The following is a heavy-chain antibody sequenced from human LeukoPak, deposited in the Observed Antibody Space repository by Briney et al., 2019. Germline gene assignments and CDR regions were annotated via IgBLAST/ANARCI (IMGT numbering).Heavy chain of an antibody. Sequence: GGSLRLSCAASGFTFSSYAMHWVRQAPGKGLEYVSAISSNGGSTYYANSVKGRFTISRDNSKNTLYLQMGSLRAEDMAVYYCARVHIPMVRGVINYHDYWGKGTLVTVSS. J-gene: IGHJ4*02. CDR2: ISSNGGST. CDR3: ARVHIPMVRGVINYHDY. CDR1: GFTFSSYA. D-gene: IGHD3-10*01. V-gene: IGHV3-64*01.